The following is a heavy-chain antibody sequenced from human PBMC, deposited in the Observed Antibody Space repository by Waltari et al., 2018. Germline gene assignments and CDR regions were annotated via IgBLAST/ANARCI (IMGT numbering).Heavy chain of an antibody. CDR2: ISSDGTYK. J-gene: IGHJ4*02. Sequence: QVQLVESGGGVVPPGKSMTISCAASGFTFRNYAMHWVRQAPGKGLEWVTVISSDGTYKSYADPVKGRFTISRDNSKNTLFLQMNSLTTEDTALYYCASVAAADFDYWGQGTLVTVSS. CDR1: GFTFRNYA. V-gene: IGHV3-30-3*01. CDR3: ASVAAADFDY. D-gene: IGHD6-13*01.